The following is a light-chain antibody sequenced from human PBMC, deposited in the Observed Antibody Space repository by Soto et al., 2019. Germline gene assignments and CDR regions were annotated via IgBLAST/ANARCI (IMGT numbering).Light chain of an antibody. J-gene: IGKJ1*01. V-gene: IGKV3-20*01. CDR1: QSVSNNY. CDR2: GAS. CDR3: QQYCSSGT. Sequence: EIVLTQSPGTLSLSPGERATLSCRASQSVSNNYLAWYQQKPGQAPRLLIYGASNRATGIPDRFSGSVSGTYFPLTTSMLEAEDFAVYYCQQYCSSGTFGQGTKVEIK.